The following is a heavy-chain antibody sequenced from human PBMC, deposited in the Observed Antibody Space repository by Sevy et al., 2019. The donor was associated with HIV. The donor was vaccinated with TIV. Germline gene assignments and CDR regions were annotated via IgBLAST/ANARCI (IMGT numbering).Heavy chain of an antibody. J-gene: IGHJ6*02. CDR2: ISYDGSNK. D-gene: IGHD3-3*01. Sequence: GGSLRLSCAASGFTFSSYAMHWVRQAPGKGLEWVAVISYDGSNKYYADSVKGRFTISRDNSKNTLYLQMNSLRAEDTAVYYCAKGSRYDFWSGPSYFYYGMDVWGQGTTVTVSS. CDR3: AKGSRYDFWSGPSYFYYGMDV. CDR1: GFTFSSYA. V-gene: IGHV3-30*04.